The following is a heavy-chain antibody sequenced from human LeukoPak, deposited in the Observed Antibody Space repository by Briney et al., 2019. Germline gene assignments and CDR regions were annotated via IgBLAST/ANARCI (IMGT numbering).Heavy chain of an antibody. CDR3: AKDPVFSY. CDR1: GFTFNNYA. V-gene: IGHV3-23*01. D-gene: IGHD3-3*01. Sequence: PGGSLRLSCVASGFTFNNYAMNWVRQAPGKGLEWVSGISASGSRTHYADSVKGRFTISRDNSKNTLYLQLNSLSAEDTAVYYCAKDPVFSYWGQGTLVTVSS. J-gene: IGHJ4*02. CDR2: ISASGSRT.